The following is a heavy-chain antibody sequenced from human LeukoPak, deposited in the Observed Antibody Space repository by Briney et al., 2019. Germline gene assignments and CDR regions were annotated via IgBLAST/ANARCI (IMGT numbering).Heavy chain of an antibody. CDR2: INSDGSST. D-gene: IGHD2-2*01. CDR3: ARGRMYCSSTSCYNWFDP. Sequence: GGSLRLSCAASGFTFSSYWMHWVRQAPGKGLVWVSRINSDGSSTSYADSVKGRFTISRDNAKNTLYLQMNSLRAEDTAVYYCARGRMYCSSTSCYNWFDPWGQGTLVTVSS. CDR1: GFTFSSYW. J-gene: IGHJ5*02. V-gene: IGHV3-74*01.